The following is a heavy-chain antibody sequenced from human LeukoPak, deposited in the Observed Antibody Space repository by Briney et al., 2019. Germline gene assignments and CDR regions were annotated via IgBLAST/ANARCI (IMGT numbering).Heavy chain of an antibody. CDR3: ARLASVLTGYYPI. D-gene: IGHD3-9*01. J-gene: IGHJ4*02. CDR1: GYSFATYW. CDR2: IYPGDSDT. Sequence: NRGESLKISCKGSGYSFATYWIGWVRQMPGKGLEWMAIIYPGDSDTRYSPSFQGQVTISADKSISTAYLQWSSLKASDTAMYYCARLASVLTGYYPIWGQGTLVTVSS. V-gene: IGHV5-51*01.